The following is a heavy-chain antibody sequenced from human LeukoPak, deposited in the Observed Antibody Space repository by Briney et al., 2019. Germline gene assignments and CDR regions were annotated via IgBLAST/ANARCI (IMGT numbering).Heavy chain of an antibody. CDR2: ISYDGSNK. CDR1: GFTFSSYA. V-gene: IGHV3-30-3*01. Sequence: PGRSLRLSCAASGFTFSSYAMHWVRQAPGKGLEWVAVISYDGSNKYYADSVKGRFTISRDNSKNTLYLQMNSLRAEDTAVYYCARDRIEGDYVYYYYGMDVWGQGTTVTVSS. J-gene: IGHJ6*02. D-gene: IGHD4-17*01. CDR3: ARDRIEGDYVYYYYGMDV.